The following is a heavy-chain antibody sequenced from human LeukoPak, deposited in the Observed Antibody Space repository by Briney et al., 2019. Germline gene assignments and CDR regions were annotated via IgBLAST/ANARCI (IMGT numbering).Heavy chain of an antibody. Sequence: PSETLSLTCTVSGGSISSYCWSWIRQPAGKGLEWIGRIYTSGSPNYNPSLKSRLTISVDTSKNQFALKLSSVTAADTAVYYCARERGGVAPKYYYDSSGYYYRPGHYYYYGMDVWGQGTTVTVSS. J-gene: IGHJ6*02. CDR3: ARERGGVAPKYYYDSSGYYYRPGHYYYYGMDV. D-gene: IGHD3-22*01. CDR1: GGSISSYC. V-gene: IGHV4-4*07. CDR2: IYTSGSP.